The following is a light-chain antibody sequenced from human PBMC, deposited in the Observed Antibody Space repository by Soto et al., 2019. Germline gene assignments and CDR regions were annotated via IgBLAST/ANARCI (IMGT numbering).Light chain of an antibody. Sequence: DIQLTQSPSFLSASVGNRVTITCRASQGIISSLAWYQKKPGKSHKLLIYAASTFQSGDPSRFSGSESGTEFTLSISSLQPDDAATYYFQQINSNPLTSGGGTEVDIK. V-gene: IGKV1-9*01. J-gene: IGKJ4*01. CDR3: QQINSNPLT. CDR1: QGIISS. CDR2: AAS.